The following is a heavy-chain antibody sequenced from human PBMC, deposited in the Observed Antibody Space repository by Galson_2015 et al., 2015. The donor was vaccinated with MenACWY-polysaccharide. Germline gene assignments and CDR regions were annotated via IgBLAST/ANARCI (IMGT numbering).Heavy chain of an antibody. CDR2: INSDASGT. Sequence: SLRLSCAASGLTISWLWMHWVRQAPEKGLVWVSRINSDASGTSYADSVKGRFTISRDNSKNTLYLQMNSLRAEDTAVYYCARKSAIAVGRCAFDIWGQGTMVAVYS. CDR1: GLTISWLW. CDR3: ARKSAIAVGRCAFDI. V-gene: IGHV3-74*01. D-gene: IGHD6-19*01. J-gene: IGHJ3*02.